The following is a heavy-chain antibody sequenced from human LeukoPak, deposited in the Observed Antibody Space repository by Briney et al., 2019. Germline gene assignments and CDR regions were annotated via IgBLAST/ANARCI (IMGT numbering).Heavy chain of an antibody. V-gene: IGHV3-21*01. J-gene: IGHJ4*02. D-gene: IGHD3-22*01. Sequence: ETGGSLRLSCAASGFTFSSYSMNWVRQAPGKGLEWVSSISSSSSYIYYADSVKGRFTISRDNAKNSLYLQMNSLRAEDTAVYYCARQGGGGYYYDSSGYYYDYWGQGTLVIVSS. CDR2: ISSSSSYI. CDR3: ARQGGGGYYYDSSGYYYDY. CDR1: GFTFSSYS.